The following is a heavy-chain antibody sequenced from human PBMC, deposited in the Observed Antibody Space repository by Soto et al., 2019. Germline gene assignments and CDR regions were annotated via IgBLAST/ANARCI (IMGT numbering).Heavy chain of an antibody. J-gene: IGHJ4*02. V-gene: IGHV4-61*08. Sequence: PSETLSLTCTVSGGSINSGGYYWSWIRQPPGKGLEWIGYIYYSGSTNYNPSLKSRVTISVDTSKNQFSLKLSSVTAADTAVYYCAKGSVWAVAGIAFFWGQGALVTVSS. CDR3: AKGSVWAVAGIAFF. CDR1: GGSINSGGYY. D-gene: IGHD6-19*01. CDR2: IYYSGST.